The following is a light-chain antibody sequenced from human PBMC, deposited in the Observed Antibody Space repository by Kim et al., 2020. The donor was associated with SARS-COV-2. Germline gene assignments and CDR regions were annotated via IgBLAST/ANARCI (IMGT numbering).Light chain of an antibody. J-gene: IGLJ3*02. CDR1: SSNIGTNA. Sequence: GHRVTISCSGSSSNIGTNAVIWYQQLPGTPPRLLIHSSNERPSGVPDRFSASKSGASASLSISGLQSGDEANYVCAAWDASLNGRVFGGGTQLTVL. V-gene: IGLV1-44*01. CDR2: SSN. CDR3: AAWDASLNGRV.